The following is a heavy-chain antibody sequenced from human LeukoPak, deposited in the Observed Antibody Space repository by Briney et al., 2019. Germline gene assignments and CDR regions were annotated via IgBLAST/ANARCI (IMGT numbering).Heavy chain of an antibody. D-gene: IGHD3-22*01. V-gene: IGHV4-30-2*01. CDR3: ARGREDYVSSGYVNYFDP. CDR2: IYHSGST. J-gene: IGHJ5*02. CDR1: GGSISSGGYY. Sequence: SETLSLTCTVSGGSISSGGYYWSWIRQPPGKGLEWIGYIYHSGSTYYNPSLKSRVTISVDRSKNQFSLNLRSVTAADTAVYYCARGREDYVSSGYVNYFDPWGQGDLVIVSS.